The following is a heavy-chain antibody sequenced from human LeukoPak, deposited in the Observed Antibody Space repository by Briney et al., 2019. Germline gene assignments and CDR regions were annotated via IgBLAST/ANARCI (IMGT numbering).Heavy chain of an antibody. CDR2: ISGSGGST. V-gene: IGHV3-23*01. J-gene: IGHJ4*02. Sequence: GGSLRLSCAASGFTFSSYGMSWVRQAPGKGLEWVSAISGSGGSTYYADSVKGRFTISRDNSKNTLYLQMNSLRAEDTAVYYCAKAGDSSGWYERLWGYFDYWGQGTLVTVSS. D-gene: IGHD6-19*01. CDR3: AKAGDSSGWYERLWGYFDY. CDR1: GFTFSSYG.